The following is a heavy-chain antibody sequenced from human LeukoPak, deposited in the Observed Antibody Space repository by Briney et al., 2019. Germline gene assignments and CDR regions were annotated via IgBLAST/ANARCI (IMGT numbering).Heavy chain of an antibody. D-gene: IGHD1-26*01. CDR2: ISSSSSYI. CDR1: GFTFSSYS. CDR3: ARDPYSGSYGDSYYYYMDV. Sequence: GGSLRLSCAASGFTFSSYSMNWVRQAPGKGLEWVSSISSSSSYIYYADSVKGRFTISRDNAKNSLYLQMNSLRAEDTAVYYCARDPYSGSYGDSYYYYMDVWGKGTTVTISS. V-gene: IGHV3-21*01. J-gene: IGHJ6*03.